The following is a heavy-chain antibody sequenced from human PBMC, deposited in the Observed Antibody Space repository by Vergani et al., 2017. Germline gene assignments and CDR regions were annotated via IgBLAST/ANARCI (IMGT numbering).Heavy chain of an antibody. CDR2: IWYDGSKE. CDR1: GFTPSSHA. D-gene: IGHD2-8*01. J-gene: IGHJ6*03. V-gene: IGHV3-33*01. CDR3: ARSGYCAHGVCYMTYYYYMDG. Sequence: QVQLEESGGGVVQPGRSLRLSCAGSGFTPSSHAMHWVRQAPGKGLEWVAFIWYDGSKEYYADSVKGRFTISRDNSKNTLYLQMNNLRAADTAVYYCARSGYCAHGVCYMTYYYYMDGWGKGTAVTVSS.